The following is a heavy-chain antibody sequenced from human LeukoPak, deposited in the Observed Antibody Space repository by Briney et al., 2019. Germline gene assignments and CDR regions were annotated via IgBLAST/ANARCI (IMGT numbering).Heavy chain of an antibody. D-gene: IGHD1-26*01. Sequence: PETLSLTCAVYGGSFSGYYWSWIRQPPGKGLEWIGEINHSGSTNYNPSLKSRVTISVDTSKNQFSLKLSSVTAADTAVYYCARQYSGSYYSDAFDIWGQGTMVTVSS. CDR1: GGSFSGYY. V-gene: IGHV4-34*01. CDR3: ARQYSGSYYSDAFDI. J-gene: IGHJ3*02. CDR2: INHSGST.